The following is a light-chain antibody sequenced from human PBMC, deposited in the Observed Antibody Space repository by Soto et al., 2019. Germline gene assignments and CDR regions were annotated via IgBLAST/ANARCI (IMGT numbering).Light chain of an antibody. CDR2: AAS. CDR1: QGINSW. V-gene: IGKV1-12*01. J-gene: IGKJ4*01. CDR3: QQTNSFPPT. Sequence: DIQMTQSPSSVSASVGDRVTITCRASQGINSWLAWYQQKPGKALKLLIYAASSLQSGVPSRFSGSGSGTDFTLTISSLQPEDFATYYCQQTNSFPPTFGGGTKVEIK.